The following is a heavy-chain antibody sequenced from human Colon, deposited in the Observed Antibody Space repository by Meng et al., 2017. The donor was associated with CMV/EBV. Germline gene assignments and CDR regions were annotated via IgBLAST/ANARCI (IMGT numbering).Heavy chain of an antibody. CDR2: ISGSGATM. V-gene: IGHV3-48*04. J-gene: IGHJ4*02. D-gene: IGHD3-16*01. CDR1: GFTFSSYA. Sequence: GESLKISCAASGFTFSSYAMSWVRQAPGKGLEWVAYISGSGATMLFADSVKGRFTISRDNAKNSLYLQMNSLRAEDTAVYYCARAFSVGAPFDSWGQGTLVTVSS. CDR3: ARAFSVGAPFDS.